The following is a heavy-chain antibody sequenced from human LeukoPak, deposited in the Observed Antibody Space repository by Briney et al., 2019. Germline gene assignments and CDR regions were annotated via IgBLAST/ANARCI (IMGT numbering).Heavy chain of an antibody. CDR2: ISSSSSYI. V-gene: IGHV3-21*01. CDR1: GFTFSSYS. CDR3: AGRGDGGRSFDY. J-gene: IGHJ4*02. D-gene: IGHD4-23*01. Sequence: PGGSLRLSCAASGFTFSSYSMNWVRQAPGKGLEWVSSISSSSSYIYYADSVKGRFTISRDNAKNSLYLQMNSLRAEDTAVYYCAGRGDGGRSFDYWGQGTLVTVSS.